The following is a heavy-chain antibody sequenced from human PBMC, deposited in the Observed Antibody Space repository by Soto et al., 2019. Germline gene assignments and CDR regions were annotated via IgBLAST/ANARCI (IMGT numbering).Heavy chain of an antibody. D-gene: IGHD5-12*01. CDR1: GYSFTSYW. CDR2: LHPSNVDT. CDR3: AIHSTGYDDS. Sequence: VQLVQSGAEVRKPGESLKISSQGSGYSFTSYWIGWVRQMPGKGLEWMGILHPSNVDTIYSPSFQGQVTISADKSISTASLKCRCLKASDTDMYYCAIHSTGYDDSWGQGTLVTVSS. V-gene: IGHV5-51*03. J-gene: IGHJ4*02.